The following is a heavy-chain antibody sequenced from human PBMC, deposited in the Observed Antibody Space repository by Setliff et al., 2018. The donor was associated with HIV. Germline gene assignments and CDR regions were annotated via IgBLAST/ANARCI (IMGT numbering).Heavy chain of an antibody. Sequence: SETLSLTCAVYGGSFSAYYWSWIRQTPGKGLEWIGEINHSGGTNYNPSLTSRVTMSVDTSKNQFSLKLSSVTAADTAVFYCARGGYSYGFGRHRAYFQYWGQGTQVTVPQ. V-gene: IGHV4-34*01. J-gene: IGHJ1*01. CDR3: ARGGYSYGFGRHRAYFQY. D-gene: IGHD5-18*01. CDR2: INHSGGT. CDR1: GGSFSAYY.